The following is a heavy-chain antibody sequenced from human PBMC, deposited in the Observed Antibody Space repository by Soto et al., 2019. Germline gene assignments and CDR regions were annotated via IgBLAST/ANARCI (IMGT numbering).Heavy chain of an antibody. Sequence: EVQLVESGGGLVQPGGSLRLSCAASGFTFSSYSMNWVRQAPGKGLEWVSYISSSSSTIYYADSVKGRFTISRDNAKNSLYLQMNSLRDEDTAVYYCARDVRGTSIFGVVTPPDYWCQGILVTVSS. CDR2: ISSSSSTI. CDR3: ARDVRGTSIFGVVTPPDY. J-gene: IGHJ4*02. V-gene: IGHV3-48*02. CDR1: GFTFSSYS. D-gene: IGHD3-3*01.